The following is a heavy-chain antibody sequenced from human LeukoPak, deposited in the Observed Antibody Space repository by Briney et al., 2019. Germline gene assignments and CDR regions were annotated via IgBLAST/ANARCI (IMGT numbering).Heavy chain of an antibody. CDR1: GFTFSGSA. J-gene: IGHJ4*02. D-gene: IGHD3-10*01. CDR2: IRSKANSYAT. CDR3: TRSDPMVRGVVAHFDY. Sequence: GGSLRLSCAASGFTFSGSAMHWVRQASGKGLEWVCRIRSKANSYATAYAASVKGRFTISRDDSKNTAYLQMNSLKAEDTAVYYCTRSDPMVRGVVAHFDYWGQGTLVTVSS. V-gene: IGHV3-73*01.